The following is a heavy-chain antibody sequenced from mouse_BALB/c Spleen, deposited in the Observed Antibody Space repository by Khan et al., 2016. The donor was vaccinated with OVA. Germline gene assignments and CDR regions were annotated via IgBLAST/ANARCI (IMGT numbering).Heavy chain of an antibody. CDR2: ISYSGNT. CDR1: GYSITSDYA. Sequence: EVQLQESGPGLVKPSQSLSLTCTVTGYSITSDYAWNWIRQFPGNKLEWMGYISYSGNTNYNPSLKSRISVTRDTSKNQFFLQLNSVTTEDTATYYGARVCGGDLDYWGQGTTLTVSS. J-gene: IGHJ2*01. CDR3: ARVCGGDLDY. V-gene: IGHV3-2*02.